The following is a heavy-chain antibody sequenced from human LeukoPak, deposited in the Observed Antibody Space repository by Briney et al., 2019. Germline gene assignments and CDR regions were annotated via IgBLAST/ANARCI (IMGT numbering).Heavy chain of an antibody. V-gene: IGHV3-23*01. D-gene: IGHD4-11*01. CDR3: ASDYPLFYYYMDV. Sequence: GGSLRLSCAASGFTFSRYAMSWVRQAPGKGLEWVSVISGSGGGAYYADSVKGRFTISRDNSKNTVYLQMNSLRAEDTAVYYCASDYPLFYYYMDVWGKGTTVTVSS. CDR1: GFTFSRYA. CDR2: ISGSGGGA. J-gene: IGHJ6*03.